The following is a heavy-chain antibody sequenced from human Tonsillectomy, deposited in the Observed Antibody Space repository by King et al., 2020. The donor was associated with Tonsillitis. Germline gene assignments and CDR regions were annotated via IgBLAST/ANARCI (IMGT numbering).Heavy chain of an antibody. CDR3: ARDRGIVVVPAAPASP. CDR2: IWYDGSNK. V-gene: IGHV3-33*08. D-gene: IGHD2-2*01. CDR1: GFTFSSYG. J-gene: IGHJ5*02. Sequence: VQLVESGGGVVQPGRSLRLSCAASGFTFSSYGMHWVRQAPGKGLEWVAVIWYDGSNKYYADSVKGRLTISRDNSKNTLYLQMNSLRAEDTAVYYCARDRGIVVVPAAPASPWGQGTLVTVSS.